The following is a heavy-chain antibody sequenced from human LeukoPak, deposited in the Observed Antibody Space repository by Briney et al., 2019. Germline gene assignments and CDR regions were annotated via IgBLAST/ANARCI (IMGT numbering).Heavy chain of an antibody. D-gene: IGHD3-3*01. V-gene: IGHV3-30*02. CDR2: IRYDGSNK. CDR1: GFTFSSYG. CDR3: AKEGLDLDFRSGYYIDY. Sequence: GGSLRLSCAASGFTFSSYGMHWVRQAPGKGLEWVAFIRYDGSNKYYADSVKGRFTISRDNSKNTLYLQMNSLRAEDTAVYYCAKEGLDLDFRSGYYIDYWGQGTLVTVSS. J-gene: IGHJ4*02.